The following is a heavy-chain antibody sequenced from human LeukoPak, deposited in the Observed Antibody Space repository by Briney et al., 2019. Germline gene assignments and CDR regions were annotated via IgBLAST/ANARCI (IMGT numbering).Heavy chain of an antibody. J-gene: IGHJ3*02. D-gene: IGHD2-21*01. V-gene: IGHV6-1*01. CDR1: GDSVVTNNVA. CDR2: TYLRSKWYN. CDR3: TRGKYSGFDI. Sequence: SQALSLTFAISGDSVVTNNVAWNWIRQSPSRGLELLGRTYLRSKWYNEYAVSVKSRITINPDTSRNHFSLQLNSVIPEDTAVYYCTRGKYSGFDIWGQRTMVTVSS.